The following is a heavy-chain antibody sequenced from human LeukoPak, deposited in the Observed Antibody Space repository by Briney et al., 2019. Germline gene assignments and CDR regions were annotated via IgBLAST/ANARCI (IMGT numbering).Heavy chain of an antibody. CDR3: AKAYCSSTSCYYSY. CDR2: ISGSGGST. CDR1: GFTFDDYA. J-gene: IGHJ4*02. D-gene: IGHD2-2*01. Sequence: PGRSLRLSCAASGFTFDDYAIHWVRQAPGKGLEWVSAISGSGGSTYYADSVKGRFTISRDNSKNTLYLQMNSLRAEDTAVYYCAKAYCSSTSCYYSYWGQGTLVTVSS. V-gene: IGHV3-23*01.